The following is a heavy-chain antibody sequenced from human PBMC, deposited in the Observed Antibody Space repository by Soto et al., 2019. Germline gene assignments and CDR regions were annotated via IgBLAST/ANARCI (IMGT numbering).Heavy chain of an antibody. J-gene: IGHJ4*02. CDR2: IIPIFNST. Sequence: QVQLVQSGAEVKTPGSSLKVSCKVSGSRFSNYVISWVRQAPGHGLDWLGRIIPIFNSTKYAQNFQGRVTITADKYTSTAALELSSLRSEDTAVYYCAREGRGKKAGYNGLVSLGYWGQGTLVTVSS. CDR1: GSRFSNYV. V-gene: IGHV1-69*06. CDR3: AREGRGKKAGYNGLVSLGY. D-gene: IGHD2-2*02.